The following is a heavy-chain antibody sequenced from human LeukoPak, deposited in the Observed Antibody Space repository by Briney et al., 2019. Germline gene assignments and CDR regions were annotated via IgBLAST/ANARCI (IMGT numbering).Heavy chain of an antibody. CDR2: IYTSGST. V-gene: IGHV4-4*07. J-gene: IGHJ5*02. D-gene: IGHD1-14*01. Sequence: SETLSLTCTDSGGSISSYYWSRIRQPAGKGLEWIGRIYTSGSTNYNPSLNSRVTISVDTSQNQFSLRLTSVTAADTAVYYCTRAPRKAWFDPWGQGTLVTVSS. CDR1: GGSISSYY. CDR3: TRAPRKAWFDP.